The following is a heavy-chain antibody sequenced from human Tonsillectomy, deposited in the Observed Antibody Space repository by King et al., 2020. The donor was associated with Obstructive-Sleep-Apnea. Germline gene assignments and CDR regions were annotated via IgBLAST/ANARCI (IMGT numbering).Heavy chain of an antibody. D-gene: IGHD3-10*01. CDR3: ARETYYGSGLGIDY. CDR1: GGSISRGGYY. J-gene: IGHJ4*02. Sequence: QVQLQESGPGLVKPSQTLSLTCTVSGGSISRGGYYWSWIRQHPGKGLEWIGYIYYSGSTFYNPSLKSRVTISVDLSKNQFSLKLSSVTAADTAVCYCARETYYGSGLGIDYWGQGTLVTVSS. CDR2: IYYSGST. V-gene: IGHV4-31*03.